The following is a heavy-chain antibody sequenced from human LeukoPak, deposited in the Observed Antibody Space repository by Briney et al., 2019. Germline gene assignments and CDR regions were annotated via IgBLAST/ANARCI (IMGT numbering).Heavy chain of an antibody. CDR1: GFTFSSYS. J-gene: IGHJ4*02. CDR3: AREPIKQWLAHSTDFDY. Sequence: GGSLRLSCAASGFTFSSYSMNWVRQAPGKGLEWVSSISSSSSYIYYADSVKGRFTISRDNAKNSLYLQMNSLRAEDTAVYYCAREPIKQWLAHSTDFDYWGQGTLVTVSS. V-gene: IGHV3-21*01. CDR2: ISSSSSYI. D-gene: IGHD6-19*01.